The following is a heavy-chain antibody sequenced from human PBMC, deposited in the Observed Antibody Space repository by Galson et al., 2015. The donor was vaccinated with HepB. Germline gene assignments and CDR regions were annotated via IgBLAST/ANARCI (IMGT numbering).Heavy chain of an antibody. D-gene: IGHD2-2*01. V-gene: IGHV3-48*02. Sequence: SLRLSCAASGFTFSSYSMNWVRQAPGKGLEWASYISSSSSTIYYADSVKGRFTISRDNAKNSLYLQMNSLRDEDTAVYYCARDAGGGYCSSTSCYDAFDIWGQGTMVTVSS. CDR2: ISSSSSTI. J-gene: IGHJ3*02. CDR3: ARDAGGGYCSSTSCYDAFDI. CDR1: GFTFSSYS.